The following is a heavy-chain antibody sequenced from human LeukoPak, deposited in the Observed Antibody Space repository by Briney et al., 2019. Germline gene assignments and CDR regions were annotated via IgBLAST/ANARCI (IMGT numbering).Heavy chain of an antibody. CDR3: ASGEMDSSTLFDY. D-gene: IGHD6-13*01. CDR2: INPNSGGT. CDR1: GYTFTGYY. V-gene: IGHV1-2*02. J-gene: IGHJ4*02. Sequence: ASVKVSCKASGYTFTGYYMHWVRQAPGQGLEWKGWINPNSGGTNYAQKFQGRVTMTRDTSISTAYMELSRLRSDDTAVYYCASGEMDSSTLFDYWGQGTLVTVSS.